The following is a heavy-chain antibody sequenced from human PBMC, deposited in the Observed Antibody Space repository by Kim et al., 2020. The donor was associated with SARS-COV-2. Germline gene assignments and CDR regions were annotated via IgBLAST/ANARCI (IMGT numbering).Heavy chain of an antibody. Sequence: GGSLRLSCAASGFTFSSYAMSWVRQAPGKGLEWVSAISGSGGSTYYADSVKGRFTISRDNSKNTLYLQMNSLRAEDTAVYYCAKSTPSYYYDSSAPPGGKFDCWGQGTLVTVSS. D-gene: IGHD3-22*01. J-gene: IGHJ4*02. V-gene: IGHV3-23*01. CDR1: GFTFSSYA. CDR3: AKSTPSYYYDSSAPPGGKFDC. CDR2: ISGSGGST.